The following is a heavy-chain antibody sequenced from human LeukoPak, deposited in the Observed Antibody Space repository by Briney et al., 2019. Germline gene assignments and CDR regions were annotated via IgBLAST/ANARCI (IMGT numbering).Heavy chain of an antibody. V-gene: IGHV3-23*01. CDR2: ISGSGGST. Sequence: GGSLRLSCAASGFTFSSYAMSWVRLAPGKGLEWVSAISGSGGSTYYADSVKGRFTISRDNSKNTLYLQMNSLRAEDTAVYYCAKSIAAAGTGWFDPWGQGTLVTVSS. J-gene: IGHJ5*02. CDR1: GFTFSSYA. CDR3: AKSIAAAGTGWFDP. D-gene: IGHD6-13*01.